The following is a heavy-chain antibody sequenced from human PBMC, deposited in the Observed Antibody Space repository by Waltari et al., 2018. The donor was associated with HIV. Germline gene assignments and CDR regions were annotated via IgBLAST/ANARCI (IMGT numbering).Heavy chain of an antibody. Sequence: GGGVVQPGRSLRLSCATSGFTLSSYGMHWVRQAPGKGLEWVTVIWYDGSKKYYADSVKGRFTISRDNSKNTLYLQMNSLRIEDTAVYYCARKYSSSWGAPFDYWGQGTLVTVSS. V-gene: IGHV3-33*01. D-gene: IGHD6-13*01. J-gene: IGHJ4*02. CDR1: GFTLSSYG. CDR2: IWYDGSKK. CDR3: ARKYSSSWGAPFDY.